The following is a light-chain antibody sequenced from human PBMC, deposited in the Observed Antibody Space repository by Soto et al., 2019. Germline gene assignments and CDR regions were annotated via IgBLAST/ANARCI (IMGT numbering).Light chain of an antibody. J-gene: IGKJ5*01. V-gene: IGKV3-15*01. Sequence: EILMTQSPATVSVSPGERATLSCRASQSVSRKLAWYQHKPGQAPRLLIYDTSTRAADIPARFSGSGSGTDFTLTISSLQSEDFAVYYCQQYNHWRSISFGQGTRLAIK. CDR2: DTS. CDR3: QQYNHWRSIS. CDR1: QSVSRK.